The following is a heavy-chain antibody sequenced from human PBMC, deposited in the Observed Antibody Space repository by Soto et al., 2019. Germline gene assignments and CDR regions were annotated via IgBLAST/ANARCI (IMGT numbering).Heavy chain of an antibody. Sequence: QLQLQESGSGLVKPSQTLSLTCGVSGGSVSSGDFSWPWIRQPPGKGLEWIGHIYHSGKTYYTPSLESRVILSADRAKNQFSLNLTSVTAADTAVYYCGRHSRGMATSLYSFFDLWGRGTLVPVSS. CDR1: GGSVSSGDFS. V-gene: IGHV4-30-2*01. CDR2: IYHSGKT. D-gene: IGHD3-16*02. CDR3: GRHSRGMATSLYSFFDL. J-gene: IGHJ2*01.